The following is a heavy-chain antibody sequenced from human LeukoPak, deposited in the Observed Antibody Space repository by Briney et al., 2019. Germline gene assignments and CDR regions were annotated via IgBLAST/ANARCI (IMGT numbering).Heavy chain of an antibody. J-gene: IGHJ5*02. D-gene: IGHD2-2*01. V-gene: IGHV1-8*01. CDR3: ARGHAKRSPGSSRGWFDP. CDR2: MNPNSGNT. Sequence: ASVKVSCKASGYTFTSYDINWVRQATGQGLEWIGWMNPNSGNTGYAQKFQGRVTMTRNTSISTAYMELSSLRSEDTAVYYCARGHAKRSPGSSRGWFDPWGQGTLVTVSS. CDR1: GYTFTSYD.